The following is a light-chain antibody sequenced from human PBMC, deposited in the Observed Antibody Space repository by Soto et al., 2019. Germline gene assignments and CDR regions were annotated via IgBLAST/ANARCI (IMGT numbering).Light chain of an antibody. CDR2: DVS. CDR1: SSDVGGYHY. CDR3: SSYTSSSSYV. V-gene: IGLV2-14*01. Sequence: QSALTQPASVSGSPGQSITISFTGTSSDVGGYHYVSWYQQHPGKAPKLMIYDVSNRPSGVSNRFSGSKSGNTASLTISGLHAEDEADYYCSSYTSSSSYVFGTGTKLTVL. J-gene: IGLJ1*01.